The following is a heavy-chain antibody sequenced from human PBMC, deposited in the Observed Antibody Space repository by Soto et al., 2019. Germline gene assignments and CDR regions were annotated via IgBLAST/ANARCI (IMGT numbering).Heavy chain of an antibody. CDR3: ARELVTYYYGSGSGN. CDR1: GYTFTSYG. V-gene: IGHV1-18*01. J-gene: IGHJ4*02. Sequence: QVQLVQSGAEVKKPGASVKVSCKASGYTFTSYGISWVRQAPGQGLEWMGWISAYNGNTNYAQKLQGRVTMTTDTPTRTAYMELRCMRSDATAVYYCARELVTYYYGSGSGNWGQGTLVTVSS. CDR2: ISAYNGNT. D-gene: IGHD3-10*01.